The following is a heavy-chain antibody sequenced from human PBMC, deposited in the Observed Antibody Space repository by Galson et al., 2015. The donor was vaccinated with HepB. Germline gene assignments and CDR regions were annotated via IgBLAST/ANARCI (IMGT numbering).Heavy chain of an antibody. CDR3: AITVITSLYSDGGYYGLDV. J-gene: IGHJ6*02. CDR1: GYTFKGYY. CDR2: INPHSGDT. V-gene: IGHV1-2*02. Sequence: SVKVSCKASGYTFKGYYMHWVRQAPGAGFEWMGWINPHSGDTNYAQKFQDRVTMARDTSVTTGYMEVSRLRSDDTAVYYCAITVITSLYSDGGYYGLDVWGQGTTVTVSS. D-gene: IGHD1-14*01.